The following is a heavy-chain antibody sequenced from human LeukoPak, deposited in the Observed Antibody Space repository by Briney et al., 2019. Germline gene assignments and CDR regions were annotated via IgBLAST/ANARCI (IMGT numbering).Heavy chain of an antibody. CDR2: IYYSGST. V-gene: IGHV4-39*07. CDR3: ASFGGYWCSSTSCHPGY. J-gene: IGHJ4*02. CDR1: GGSISSSSYY. Sequence: PSETLSLTCTVSGGSISSSSYYWGWIRQPPGKGLEWIGSIYYSGSTYYNPSLKSRVTISVDTSKNQFSLKLSSVTAADTAVYYCASFGGYWCSSTSCHPGYWGQGTLVTVSS. D-gene: IGHD2-2*01.